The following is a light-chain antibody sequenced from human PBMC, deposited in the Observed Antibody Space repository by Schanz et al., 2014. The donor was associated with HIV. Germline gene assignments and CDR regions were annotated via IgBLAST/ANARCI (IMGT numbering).Light chain of an antibody. Sequence: DIQMTQSPSSVSASVGDRVTITCRASQGISSWLAWYQQKPGKAPKLLISAASSLQSGVPPRFSGSGSGTDFTLTISSLQPEDFATYFCLQYDSDSWTFGQGTKLDIQ. J-gene: IGKJ2*02. CDR1: QGISSW. CDR2: AAS. CDR3: LQYDSDSWT. V-gene: IGKV1D-16*01.